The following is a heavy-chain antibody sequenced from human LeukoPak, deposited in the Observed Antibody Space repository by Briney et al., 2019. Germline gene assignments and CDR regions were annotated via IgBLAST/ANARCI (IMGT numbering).Heavy chain of an antibody. V-gene: IGHV3-23*01. J-gene: IGHJ4*02. CDR2: ISGSGGST. CDR1: GFTFSSYA. Sequence: GGSLRLSCAASGFTFSSYAMSWVRQAPGKGLEWVSAISGSGGSTYYADSVKGRFTISRDNSKNTLYLQMNGLRAEDTAVYYCAKDKSSSWYSEFDYWGQGTLVTVSS. CDR3: AKDKSSSWYSEFDY. D-gene: IGHD6-13*01.